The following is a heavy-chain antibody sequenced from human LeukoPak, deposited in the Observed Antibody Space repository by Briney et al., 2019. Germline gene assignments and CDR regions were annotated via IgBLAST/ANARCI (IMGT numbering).Heavy chain of an antibody. CDR3: ARDSGYGGNSDY. J-gene: IGHJ4*02. CDR1: GFTFSYYW. Sequence: GGSLRLSCAASGFTFSYYWMYWVRRAPGKGLGGVSRINSDGSTTSYADSVKGRFTISRDNAKNTLYLQMNSLRADDTAVYYCARDSGYGGNSDYWGQGTLVTVSS. V-gene: IGHV3-74*01. D-gene: IGHD4-23*01. CDR2: INSDGSTT.